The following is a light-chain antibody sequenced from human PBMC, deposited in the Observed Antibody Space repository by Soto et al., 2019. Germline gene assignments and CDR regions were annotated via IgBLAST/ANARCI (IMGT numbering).Light chain of an antibody. J-gene: IGLJ1*01. Sequence: QSALTQPASVSGSPGQSITISCSGTSSDVGAYNYVSWYQQYPGKAPKVIIFEVRKRPSGVSNRFSGSKSGDTASLTISGLHAEDEADYYCSSYSSSTTFVFGTGTKLTVL. CDR3: SSYSSSTTFV. CDR1: SSDVGAYNY. V-gene: IGLV2-14*01. CDR2: EVR.